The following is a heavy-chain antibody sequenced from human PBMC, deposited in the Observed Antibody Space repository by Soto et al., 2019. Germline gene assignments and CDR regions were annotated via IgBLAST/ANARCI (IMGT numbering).Heavy chain of an antibody. CDR1: GFTFSTYA. D-gene: IGHD3-3*02. CDR2: ISGSGGGT. V-gene: IGHV3-23*01. Sequence: SGGSLRLSCATSGFTFSTYAMSCVRQAPGEGLEWVSAISGSGGGTYYADSVKGRFTISRDNSKNTVYLQMSSLRAEDTAVYYCAKPSYIFGVVITGAFDYWGQGTLVTVSS. J-gene: IGHJ4*02. CDR3: AKPSYIFGVVITGAFDY.